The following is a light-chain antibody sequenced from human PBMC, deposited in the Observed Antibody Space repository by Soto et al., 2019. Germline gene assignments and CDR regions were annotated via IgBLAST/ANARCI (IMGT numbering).Light chain of an antibody. Sequence: DIQMTQSPSSLSASAGDRVTITCRASQGIRNDLGWYQQKPGKAPKLLIYDASNLQSGVPSRFSGSVSGTEFTLTISSLQPDDFATYYCQQYKSYSPITFGQGTRLESK. CDR1: QGIRND. CDR2: DAS. V-gene: IGKV1-17*01. J-gene: IGKJ5*01. CDR3: QQYKSYSPIT.